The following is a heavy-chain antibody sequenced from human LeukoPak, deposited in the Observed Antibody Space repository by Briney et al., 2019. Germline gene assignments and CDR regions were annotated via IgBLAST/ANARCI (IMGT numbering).Heavy chain of an antibody. CDR2: IYHSGRT. D-gene: IGHD5-12*01. J-gene: IGHJ4*02. CDR1: GGSIISGNW. Sequence: PSETLSLTCAVSGGSIISGNWWSWVRQPPGKGLEWIGEIYHSGRTNYNPSLKSRVTMSLDKSKNQFSLNLSSVTAADTALYYCASSDGLPPRSDSSYDVFDYWGQGTLVTVSS. CDR3: ASSDGLPPRSDSSYDVFDY. V-gene: IGHV4-4*02.